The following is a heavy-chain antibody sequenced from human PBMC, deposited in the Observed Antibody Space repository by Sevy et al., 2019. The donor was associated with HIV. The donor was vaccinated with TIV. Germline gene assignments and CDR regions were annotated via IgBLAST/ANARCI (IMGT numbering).Heavy chain of an antibody. CDR2: MKEDGSDK. D-gene: IGHD5-18*01. V-gene: IGHV3-7*01. CDR1: GFTFSVYW. J-gene: IGHJ4*02. CDR3: VREGVGGYSYSLDC. Sequence: GGSLRLSCAASGFTFSVYWMSWVRQAPGKGLEWVATMKEDGSDKDYVDSVKARFTISRDNAKNSLYLQMNSLRAEDTALYYCVREGVGGYSYSLDCWGQGTLVTVSS.